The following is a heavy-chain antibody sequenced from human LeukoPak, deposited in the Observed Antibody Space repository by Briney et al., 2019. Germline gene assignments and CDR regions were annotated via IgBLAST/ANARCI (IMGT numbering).Heavy chain of an antibody. J-gene: IGHJ4*02. CDR3: AKDLGRITMIVVVISAFDY. CDR1: GFTFSSYA. CDR2: ISGSGGST. D-gene: IGHD3-22*01. Sequence: GGSLRLSCAASGFTFSSYAMSWVRQAPGKGLEWVSAISGSGGSTYYADSVKGRFTISRDNSKNTMYLQMNSLRAEDTAVYYCAKDLGRITMIVVVISAFDYWGQGTLVTVSS. V-gene: IGHV3-23*01.